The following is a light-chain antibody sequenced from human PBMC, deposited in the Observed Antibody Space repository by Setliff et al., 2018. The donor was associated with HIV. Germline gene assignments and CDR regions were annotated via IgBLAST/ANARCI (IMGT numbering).Light chain of an antibody. Sequence: QSALTQPASVSRSPGQSITISCTGTSSDVGGYNYVSWYQQHPGKAPKLMIYDVSKRPSGVSNRFSGSKSGNTASLTISGLQAEDGADYYCHSKRSSSTPYVFGTGTKVTVL. J-gene: IGLJ1*01. CDR1: SSDVGGYNY. CDR2: DVS. CDR3: HSKRSSSTPYV. V-gene: IGLV2-14*01.